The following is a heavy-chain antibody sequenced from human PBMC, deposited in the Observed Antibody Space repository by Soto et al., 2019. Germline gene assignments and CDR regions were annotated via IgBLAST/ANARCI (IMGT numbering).Heavy chain of an antibody. CDR1: GASISSADYY. Sequence: KTSETLSLTCTVSGASISSADYYWSWIRQPPGKGLEWIAYIYYSGNTYYNPSLESRVSISVDTSKNQFSLNLSSVTAADTAVYYCARASTVTTSAKFDYWGQGTLVTVSS. CDR2: IYYSGNT. J-gene: IGHJ4*02. D-gene: IGHD4-17*01. V-gene: IGHV4-30-4*01. CDR3: ARASTVTTSAKFDY.